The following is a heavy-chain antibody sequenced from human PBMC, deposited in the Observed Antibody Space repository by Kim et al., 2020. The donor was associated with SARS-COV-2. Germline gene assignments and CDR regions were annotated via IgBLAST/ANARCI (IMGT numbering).Heavy chain of an antibody. J-gene: IGHJ5*02. Sequence: AGDTHDPGSVEGRFTISRDNAKSSLYLHMNSLRAGDTAVYYCARGWGFGAWGQGTLVTVSS. V-gene: IGHV3-13*01. CDR3: ARGWGFGA. CDR2: AGDT. D-gene: IGHD3-10*01.